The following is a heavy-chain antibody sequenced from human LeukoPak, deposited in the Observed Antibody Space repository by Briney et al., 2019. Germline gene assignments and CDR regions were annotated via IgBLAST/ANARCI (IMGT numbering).Heavy chain of an antibody. D-gene: IGHD4-17*01. Sequence: GGSLRLSCAASGFTFSSYAMSWVRQAPGKGLEWVSAISGSGGSTYYADSVKGRFTISRDNSKNTLYLQMNSLRAEDTAVYYCARDSSYGDYVPDGMDVWGQGTTVTVSS. J-gene: IGHJ6*02. CDR3: ARDSSYGDYVPDGMDV. CDR1: GFTFSSYA. CDR2: ISGSGGST. V-gene: IGHV3-23*01.